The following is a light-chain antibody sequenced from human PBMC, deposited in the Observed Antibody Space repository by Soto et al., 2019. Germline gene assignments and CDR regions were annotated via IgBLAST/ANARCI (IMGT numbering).Light chain of an antibody. CDR3: QQYNNWPLT. CDR1: QSVSSN. Sequence: IVITQCPATSSVSPGERVTLSSRASQSVSSNLAWYQQKPGQAPRLLIYGASTRATGIPATFTGSGSGTEFTLTISSLQSEDFAVYYCQQYNNWPLTFGGGTKVDIK. J-gene: IGKJ4*01. V-gene: IGKV3-15*01. CDR2: GAS.